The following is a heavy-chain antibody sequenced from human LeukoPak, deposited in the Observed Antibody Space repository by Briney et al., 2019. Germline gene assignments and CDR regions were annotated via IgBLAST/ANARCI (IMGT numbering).Heavy chain of an antibody. CDR3: ARAHDYGDYVLSY. D-gene: IGHD4-17*01. CDR1: GGSISSGGYY. V-gene: IGHV4-31*03. Sequence: PSETLSLTCTASGGSISSGGYYWSWIRQHPGKGLEWIGYIYYSGSTYYNPSLRSRVTISVDTSKNQFSLKLSSVTAADTAVYYCARAHDYGDYVLSYWGQGTLVTVSS. CDR2: IYYSGST. J-gene: IGHJ4*02.